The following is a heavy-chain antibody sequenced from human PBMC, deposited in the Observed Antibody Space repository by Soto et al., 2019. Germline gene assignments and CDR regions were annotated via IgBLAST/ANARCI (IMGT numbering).Heavy chain of an antibody. J-gene: IGHJ6*03. CDR3: ARDSGGDYHNYYMDV. D-gene: IGHD4-17*01. V-gene: IGHV3-33*01. Sequence: QMQLVESGGGVVQPGTSLRLSCAASGFTFSNYAMHWVRQAPGKGLEWVTIIWYDGSDKNCGDSVKGRFTISRDNSKNTMYLQMNSLRVEDTAVYYCARDSGGDYHNYYMDVWGKGTTVTVSS. CDR2: IWYDGSDK. CDR1: GFTFSNYA.